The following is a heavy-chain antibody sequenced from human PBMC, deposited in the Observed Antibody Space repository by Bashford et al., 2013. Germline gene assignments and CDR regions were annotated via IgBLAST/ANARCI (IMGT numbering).Heavy chain of an antibody. Sequence: RQAPGEGLEWVSSISSGSSYSKYADSVKGRFTISRDNAKNSLYLQMRSLRVDDTAVYWCARGGIWDGSNYHRSWGQGTLVTVSS. D-gene: IGHD1-14*01. V-gene: IGHV3-11*05. CDR2: ISSGSSYS. J-gene: IGHJ5*02. CDR3: ARGGIWDGSNYHRS.